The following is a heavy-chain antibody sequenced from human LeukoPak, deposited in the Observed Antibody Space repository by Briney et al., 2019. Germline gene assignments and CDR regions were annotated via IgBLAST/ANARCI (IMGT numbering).Heavy chain of an antibody. D-gene: IGHD5-12*01. CDR2: ISYDGHNE. V-gene: IGHV3-30*18. CDR3: AKGVGYGGMDV. CDR1: GFAFSGYG. J-gene: IGHJ6*02. Sequence: GGSLRLSCAASGFAFSGYGMHWVRQAPGKGLEWVAVISYDGHNEYYGDSVKGRFTISRDNSKNTVSLQMDSLRAEDTGIYYCAKGVGYGGMDVWGQGTTVTVSS.